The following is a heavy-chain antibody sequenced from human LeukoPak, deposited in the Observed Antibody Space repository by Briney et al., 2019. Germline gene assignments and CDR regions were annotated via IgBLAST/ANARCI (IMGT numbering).Heavy chain of an antibody. CDR2: ITGDGGDT. J-gene: IGHJ4*02. CDR3: AKGVGFRSGPDY. D-gene: IGHD5-12*01. Sequence: QPGGSLRLSCAASGLTFSFSDSGMTWVRQAPGKGLDWVSGITGDGGDTYYADSVKGRFTISRDSAKSTLYLQMNSLRAEDTAVYYCAKGVGFRSGPDYWGQGILVTVSS. CDR1: GLTFSFSDSG. V-gene: IGHV3-23*01.